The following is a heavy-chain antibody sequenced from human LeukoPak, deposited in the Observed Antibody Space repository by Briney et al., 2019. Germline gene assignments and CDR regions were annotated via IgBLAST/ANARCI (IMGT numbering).Heavy chain of an antibody. Sequence: TLSLTCTVSGVSISSGSYYWSWIAQPAGQGLEWIGRIYTSGSTNYNPSLKSRVTISVDTSKNQSSLKLSSVTAADTATYFCARRSYIISSGYYRPFDYWGQGTLVTVSS. J-gene: IGHJ4*02. CDR1: GVSISSGSYY. V-gene: IGHV4-61*02. CDR3: ARRSYIISSGYYRPFDY. CDR2: IYTSGST. D-gene: IGHD3-3*01.